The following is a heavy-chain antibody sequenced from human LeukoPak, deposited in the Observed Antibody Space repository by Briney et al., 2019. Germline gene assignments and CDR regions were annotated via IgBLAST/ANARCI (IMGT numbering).Heavy chain of an antibody. Sequence: GGSLRLSCAASGFTFSSHLMHWVRQAPGKGLVWVSRISSDGTYTNYADSVRGRFTISRDNAKNTLYLQMNSLRAEDTAVYYCARGTGSSGGYYVGDFWGQGTLVTVSS. D-gene: IGHD1-26*01. V-gene: IGHV3-74*01. CDR2: ISSDGTYT. CDR1: GFTFSSHL. J-gene: IGHJ4*02. CDR3: ARGTGSSGGYYVGDF.